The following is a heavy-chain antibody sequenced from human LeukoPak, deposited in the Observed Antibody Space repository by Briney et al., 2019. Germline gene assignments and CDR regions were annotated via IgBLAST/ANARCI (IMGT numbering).Heavy chain of an antibody. CDR1: GYTLTELS. D-gene: IGHD3-10*01. CDR2: FDPEDGET. CDR3: ATDSMVRGVFSFYMDV. J-gene: IGHJ6*03. V-gene: IGHV1-24*01. Sequence: EASVKVSCKVSGYTLTELSMHWVRQAPGKGLEWMGGFDPEDGETIYVQRFQGRVTMTEDTSTDTAYMELSSLRSEDTAVYYCATDSMVRGVFSFYMDVWGKGTTVTISS.